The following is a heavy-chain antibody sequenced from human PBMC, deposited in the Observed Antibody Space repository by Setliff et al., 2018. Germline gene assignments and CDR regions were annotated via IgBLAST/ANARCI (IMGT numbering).Heavy chain of an antibody. J-gene: IGHJ3*02. D-gene: IGHD6-19*01. CDR3: ARRPIALAGYRKGAFDI. V-gene: IGHV1-18*01. Sequence: ASVKVSCKASDYILTSYGLSWVRQAPGQGLEWMGWISTYNGHTNHAQKFRGRVTMTTDMSTSTVYMELRTLRSDDTAVYFCARRPIALAGYRKGAFDIWGQGTMVTVSS. CDR1: DYILTSYG. CDR2: ISTYNGHT.